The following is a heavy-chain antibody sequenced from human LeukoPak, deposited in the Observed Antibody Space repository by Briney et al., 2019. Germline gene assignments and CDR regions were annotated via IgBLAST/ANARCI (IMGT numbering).Heavy chain of an antibody. D-gene: IGHD1-14*01. Sequence: SVKVSCKASGGTFSSYAISWVRQAPGQGREWMGGIIPILGIANYAQKFQGRVTITADKSTSTAYMELSSLRSEDTAVYYCATSKSDVNWNHEGVDYYWGQGTLVTVSS. CDR1: GGTFSSYA. J-gene: IGHJ4*02. CDR2: IIPILGIA. V-gene: IGHV1-69*10. CDR3: ATSKSDVNWNHEGVDYY.